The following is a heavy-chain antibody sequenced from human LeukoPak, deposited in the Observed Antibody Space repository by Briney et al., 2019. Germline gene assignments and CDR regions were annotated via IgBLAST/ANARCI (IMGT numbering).Heavy chain of an antibody. CDR1: NYSIRSGYY. J-gene: IGHJ4*02. CDR3: ARGRGSVDY. CDR2: IYHSGSP. V-gene: IGHV4-38-2*02. D-gene: IGHD1-26*01. Sequence: PSETLSLTCTVSNYSIRSGYYWGWIRQPPGKGLEWIGSIYHSGSPYYNPSLESRVTISVDTSKNEFSLRLSFVTAADTAVYYCARGRGSVDYWGQGTLVTVSS.